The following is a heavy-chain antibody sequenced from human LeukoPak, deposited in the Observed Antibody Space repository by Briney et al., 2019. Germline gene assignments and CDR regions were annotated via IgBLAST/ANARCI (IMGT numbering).Heavy chain of an antibody. CDR1: GYTFISYG. Sequence: ASVNLFCKSSGYTFISYGISWVRQARGQGLEWMGWISTYNGNTNYAQKLQGRVTMTTDTSTSTAYMELRSLRSDDTAVYYCARSFSVDTFDIWGQGTMVTVSS. CDR2: ISTYNGNT. V-gene: IGHV1-18*01. J-gene: IGHJ3*02. D-gene: IGHD2/OR15-2a*01. CDR3: ARSFSVDTFDI.